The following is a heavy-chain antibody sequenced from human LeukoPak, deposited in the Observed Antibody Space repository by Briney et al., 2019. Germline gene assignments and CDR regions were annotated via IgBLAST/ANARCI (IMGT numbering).Heavy chain of an antibody. V-gene: IGHV3-23*01. Sequence: GGSLRVSCVASGFSFTDYSMSWVRQAPGKGLEWVSVISDGAGGDDGGSTYYIDSVKGRLITSRDNLRNILYLQMHDLRAEDTAVYFCVKDRAQPGYYFDLWSPGSLVTVSS. D-gene: IGHD6-13*01. J-gene: IGHJ4*02. CDR2: ISDGAGGDDGGST. CDR3: VKDRAQPGYYFDL. CDR1: GFSFTDYS.